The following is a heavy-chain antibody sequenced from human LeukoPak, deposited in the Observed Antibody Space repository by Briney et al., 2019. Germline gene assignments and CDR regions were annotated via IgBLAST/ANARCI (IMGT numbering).Heavy chain of an antibody. CDR1: GYSFTRYW. V-gene: IGHV5-51*01. CDR3: ARTPHCGGDCYVDY. CDR2: IYPGDSET. D-gene: IGHD2-21*02. J-gene: IGHJ4*02. Sequence: GESLKISCKGSGYSFTRYWIGWVRQIPGKGLEWMGIIYPGDSETKYRPSFQGQVTISADKSISTAYLQWSSLKAADTAMYYCARTPHCGGDCYVDYWGQGTLVTVSS.